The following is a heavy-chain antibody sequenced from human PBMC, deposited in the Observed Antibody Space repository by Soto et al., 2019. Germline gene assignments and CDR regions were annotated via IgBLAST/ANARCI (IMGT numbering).Heavy chain of an antibody. V-gene: IGHV4-31*03. D-gene: IGHD3-10*01. J-gene: IGHJ6*02. CDR3: ARDLLWFGEKHGMDV. CDR1: GGSISSGGYY. CDR2: IYYSGST. Sequence: PSETLSLTCTVSGGSISSGGYYWSWIRQHPGKGLEWIGYIYYSGSTYYNPSLKSRVTISVDTSKNQFSLKLSSVTAADTAVYYCARDLLWFGEKHGMDVWGQGTTVTVSS.